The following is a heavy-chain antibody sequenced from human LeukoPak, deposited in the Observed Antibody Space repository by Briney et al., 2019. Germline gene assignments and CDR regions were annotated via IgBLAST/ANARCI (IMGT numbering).Heavy chain of an antibody. CDR3: ARDRGTAMVRYNDAFDI. CDR2: INPNSGGT. D-gene: IGHD5-18*01. V-gene: IGHV1-2*02. Sequence: ASVKVSCKSSGYTITGYYMHWVRQAPGQGLEWMGWINPNSGGTNYAQKFQGRVTMTRDTSISTAYMELSRLRSDDTAVYYCARDRGTAMVRYNDAFDIWGQGTMVTVSS. CDR1: GYTITGYY. J-gene: IGHJ3*02.